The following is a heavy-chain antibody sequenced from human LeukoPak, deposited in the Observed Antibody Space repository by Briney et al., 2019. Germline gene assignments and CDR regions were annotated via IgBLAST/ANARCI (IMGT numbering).Heavy chain of an antibody. CDR2: IYYRGST. J-gene: IGHJ4*02. CDR3: ARATDYGDSYYFDH. Sequence: PSETLSLTCTVSGGSISTGGYYWSWIRQHAGKGLEYSGYIYYRGSTYYSPSLKSRLTISLDTPNNQFSLKLRSVTAADTAVYYCARATDYGDSYYFDHWGQGTPVTVSS. CDR1: GGSISTGGYY. V-gene: IGHV4-31*03. D-gene: IGHD4/OR15-4a*01.